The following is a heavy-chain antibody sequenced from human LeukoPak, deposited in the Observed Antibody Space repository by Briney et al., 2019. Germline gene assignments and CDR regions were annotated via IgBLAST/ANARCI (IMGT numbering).Heavy chain of an antibody. V-gene: IGHV3-53*01. CDR3: ARGRGGSYTFDY. J-gene: IGHJ4*02. CDR1: GFTVSSNY. D-gene: IGHD3-16*01. Sequence: GSLRLSCAASGFTVSSNYMNWVRQAPGKGLEWVSVIYSGGTTYYTDSVQGRFTISRDNSKNTLYLQMTSLRVEDTAVYYCARGRGGSYTFDYWGQGTLVTVSS. CDR2: IYSGGTT.